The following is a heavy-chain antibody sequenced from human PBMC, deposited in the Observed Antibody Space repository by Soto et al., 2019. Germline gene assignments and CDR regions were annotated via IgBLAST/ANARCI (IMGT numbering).Heavy chain of an antibody. D-gene: IGHD2-15*01. CDR3: ARVCSGGSCYWDV. CDR1: GFTFSSYW. CDR2: IKQDGSEK. V-gene: IGHV3-7*05. Sequence: EVQLVESGGGLVQPGGSLRLSCAASGFTFSSYWMSWVRQAPGKGLEWVANIKQDGSEKYYVDSVKGRFTISRDNAKHSLYLQMNSLRAEDTAVYYCARVCSGGSCYWDVWGQGTTVTVSS. J-gene: IGHJ6*02.